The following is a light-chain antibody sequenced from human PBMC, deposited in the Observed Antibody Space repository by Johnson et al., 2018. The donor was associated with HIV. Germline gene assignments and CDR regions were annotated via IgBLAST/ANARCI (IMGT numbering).Light chain of an antibody. CDR1: ISNIESYF. V-gene: IGLV1-51*02. CDR3: GIWDASLSPLYV. J-gene: IGLJ1*01. CDR2: EDN. Sequence: QFVLTQPPSVSAAPGQRVNISCSGNISNIESYFVSWYHQLPGAAPTLLIYEDNKRPSGIPDRFSGSKSGATATLGITGLQTGDEADYYCGIWDASLSPLYVFGSGTTITVL.